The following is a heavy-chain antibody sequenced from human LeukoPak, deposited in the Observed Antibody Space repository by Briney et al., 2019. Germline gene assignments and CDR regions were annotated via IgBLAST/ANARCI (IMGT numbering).Heavy chain of an antibody. D-gene: IGHD1-1*01. Sequence: GGSLRLSCAASGFTFSSYDMNWVRQAPGKGLEWVSFIRSSADTVYYTDSVKGRFTISRDNAKNSLYLQMNSLRAEDTAVYYCARDSQFNSLDIWGQGTMVTVSS. V-gene: IGHV3-48*03. CDR1: GFTFSSYD. J-gene: IGHJ3*02. CDR3: ARDSQFNSLDI. CDR2: IRSSADTV.